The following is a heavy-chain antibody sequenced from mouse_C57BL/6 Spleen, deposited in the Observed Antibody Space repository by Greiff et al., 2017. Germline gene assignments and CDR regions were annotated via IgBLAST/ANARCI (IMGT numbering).Heavy chain of an antibody. D-gene: IGHD1-1*01. J-gene: IGHJ1*03. Sequence: EVQRVESGGGLVQPGGSLSLSCAASGFTFTDYYMSWVRQPPGKALGWLGFIRNKANGYTTEYSASVKGPFTISRDTSQSILYLQMNALRAEDSATYYCARYKYYGYWYFDVWGTGTTVTVSS. CDR3: ARYKYYGYWYFDV. CDR1: GFTFTDYY. V-gene: IGHV7-3*01. CDR2: IRNKANGYTT.